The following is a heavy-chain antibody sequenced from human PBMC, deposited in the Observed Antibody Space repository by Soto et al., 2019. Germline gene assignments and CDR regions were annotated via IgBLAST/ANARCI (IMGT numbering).Heavy chain of an antibody. Sequence: EVQLVESGGGLVQPGGSLGLSCAASGFTFSDHSMAWVRQAPGKGLEWVGRTRNKANSYTTEYAASVKGRFAISRDDSKNSLYLQMNSLKTEDTAVYYCARAYCGGDCPRYYFDYWGQGTLVTVSS. J-gene: IGHJ4*02. CDR3: ARAYCGGDCPRYYFDY. CDR2: TRNKANSYTT. V-gene: IGHV3-72*01. CDR1: GFTFSDHS. D-gene: IGHD2-21*02.